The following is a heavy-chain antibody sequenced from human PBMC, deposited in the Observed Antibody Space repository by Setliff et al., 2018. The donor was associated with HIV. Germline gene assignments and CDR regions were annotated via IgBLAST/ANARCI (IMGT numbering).Heavy chain of an antibody. CDR2: FSYNGGR. J-gene: IGHJ5*02. D-gene: IGHD2-15*01. Sequence: PSETLSLTCTVSGDSVSTRNSFWGWIRQPPGKGLEWIGSFSYNGGRRYTPSLKSRVTISADMSKNQFSLNLNSVTAADTAVYYCVKHVDSDFSGDPDWSDPWGQGIPVIVSS. V-gene: IGHV4-39*01. CDR3: VKHVDSDFSGDPDWSDP. CDR1: GDSVSTRNSF.